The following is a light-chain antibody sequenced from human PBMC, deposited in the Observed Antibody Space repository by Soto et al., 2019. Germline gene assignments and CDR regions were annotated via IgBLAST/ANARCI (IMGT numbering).Light chain of an antibody. Sequence: QSALTQPASVSGSPGQSITISCTGTSTDVGRYNYVSWYQQYPGKAPKLMVYDVSNRPSWVSNRFSGSKSGITASLTISGLQAEDEADYYCTSYTSDSTYVFGTGTKLTVL. CDR2: DVS. CDR3: TSYTSDSTYV. J-gene: IGLJ1*01. V-gene: IGLV2-14*01. CDR1: STDVGRYNY.